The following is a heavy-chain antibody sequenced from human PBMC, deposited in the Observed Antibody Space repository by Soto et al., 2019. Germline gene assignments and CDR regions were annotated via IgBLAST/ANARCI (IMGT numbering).Heavy chain of an antibody. V-gene: IGHV4-59*01. CDR1: GGSISSYY. CDR2: IYYSGST. Sequence: QVQLQESGPGLVKPSETLSLTCTVSGGSISSYYWSWIRQPPGKGLEWIGYIYYSGSTNYNPSLKGRVTISVDTSKNQFSMKLSSVTAADTAVYYCARDGVGGEQLVSAFDIWGQGTMVTVSS. CDR3: ARDGVGGEQLVSAFDI. D-gene: IGHD6-6*01. J-gene: IGHJ3*02.